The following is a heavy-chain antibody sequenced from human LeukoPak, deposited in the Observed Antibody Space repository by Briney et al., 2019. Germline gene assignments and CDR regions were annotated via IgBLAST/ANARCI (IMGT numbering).Heavy chain of an antibody. J-gene: IGHJ4*02. D-gene: IGHD3-22*01. V-gene: IGHV3-30*18. Sequence: PGGSLRLSCAASGFTFSSYGMHWVRQAPGKGLEWVAVISYDGSNKYYADSVKGRFTISRDNSKNTLYLQMNSLRAEDTAVYYCAKGRGNYHDSSGYYDANFDYWGQGTLVTVSS. CDR2: ISYDGSNK. CDR1: GFTFSSYG. CDR3: AKGRGNYHDSSGYYDANFDY.